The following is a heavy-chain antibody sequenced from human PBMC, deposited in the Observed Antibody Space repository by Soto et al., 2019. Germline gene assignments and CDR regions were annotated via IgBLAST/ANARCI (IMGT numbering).Heavy chain of an antibody. J-gene: IGHJ4*02. CDR1: GFTFSSYA. CDR2: ISGSGVST. D-gene: IGHD6-19*01. V-gene: IGHV3-23*01. CDR3: AKEGEHSSGWANFDY. Sequence: EVQLLESGGGLVQPGGSLRLSSAASGFTFSSYAMSWVRQAPGKGLEWVSAISGSGVSTYYADSVKGRFTISRDNSQNTLYLPMNSMRAEDTAVYYCAKEGEHSSGWANFDYWGQGTLVTVSS.